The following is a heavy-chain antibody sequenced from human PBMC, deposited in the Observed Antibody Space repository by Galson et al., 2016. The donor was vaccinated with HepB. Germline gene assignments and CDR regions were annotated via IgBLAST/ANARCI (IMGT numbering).Heavy chain of an antibody. V-gene: IGHV3-30*04. Sequence: SLRLSCAASGFTFSSYAMHWVRQAPGKGLEWVAVISYDGRNKYYADSVKGRFTISRDNSKNTLYLQMNSLRAEDTAVYYCARDSSGWYGIFDYWGQGTLVTVSS. CDR1: GFTFSSYA. CDR3: ARDSSGWYGIFDY. CDR2: ISYDGRNK. J-gene: IGHJ4*02. D-gene: IGHD6-19*01.